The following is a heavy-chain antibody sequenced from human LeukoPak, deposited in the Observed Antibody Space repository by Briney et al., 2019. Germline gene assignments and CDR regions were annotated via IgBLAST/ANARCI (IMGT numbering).Heavy chain of an antibody. V-gene: IGHV4-59*01. CDR1: GGSISSYY. Sequence: SETLSLTCSVSGGSISSYYWSWIRQPPGKGMEWIGYIYYSGSTNYNPSLKSRVTISVYTSKNQFSLKLSSVTAADTAVYYCASVGGYDSDYWGQGTLVTVSS. D-gene: IGHD5-12*01. J-gene: IGHJ4*02. CDR3: ASVGGYDSDY. CDR2: IYYSGST.